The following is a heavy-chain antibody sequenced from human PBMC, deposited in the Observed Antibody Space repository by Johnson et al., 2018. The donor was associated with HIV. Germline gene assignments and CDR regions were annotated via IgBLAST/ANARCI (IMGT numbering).Heavy chain of an antibody. V-gene: IGHV3-13*01. CDR2: IGTISDT. CDR3: ARTRSGSFPHSDPFDT. J-gene: IGHJ3*02. CDR1: GFTFRNYD. Sequence: VHLVESGGGLVQPGGSLRLSCAASGFTFRNYDMHWVRQVPGNGLEWVSAIGTISDTFYPDSVKGRFTISRDNAKNSLYLQINSLTAGDTAVYYCARTRSGSFPHSDPFDTWGQGTMVTVSS. D-gene: IGHD1-26*01.